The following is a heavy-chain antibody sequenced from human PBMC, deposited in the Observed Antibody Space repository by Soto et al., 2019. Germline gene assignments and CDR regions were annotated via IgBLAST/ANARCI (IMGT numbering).Heavy chain of an antibody. CDR1: GYTFTSYG. J-gene: IGHJ6*02. V-gene: IGHV1-18*04. Sequence: ASVKVSCKASGYTFTSYGISWVRQAPGQGLEWMGWISAYNGNTNHAQKLQGRVTMTTDTSTSTAYMELRSLRSDDTAVYYCARGVVVARDYYYGMDVWGQGTTVTVSS. D-gene: IGHD2-21*01. CDR3: ARGVVVARDYYYGMDV. CDR2: ISAYNGNT.